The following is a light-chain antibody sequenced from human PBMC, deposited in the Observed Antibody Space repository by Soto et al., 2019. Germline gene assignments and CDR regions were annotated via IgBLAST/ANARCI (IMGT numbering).Light chain of an antibody. CDR2: GAS. CDR3: QQFGTSSLVT. Sequence: EIVMTQSPATLSVSPGGRATLSCRASQSISDTLAWYQQKPGQAPRLLIHGASTRAPGIPDRFSGSGSGTDFILTISRVEPEDFAVYYCQQFGTSSLVTFGPGTKVDIK. CDR1: QSISDT. V-gene: IGKV3D-15*02. J-gene: IGKJ3*01.